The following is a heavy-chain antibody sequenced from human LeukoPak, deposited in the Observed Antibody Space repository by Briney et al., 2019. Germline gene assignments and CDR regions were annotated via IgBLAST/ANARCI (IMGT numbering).Heavy chain of an antibody. CDR1: GFTFSSCT. D-gene: IGHD5-12*01. J-gene: IGHJ4*02. CDR3: ASSRVATSDY. Sequence: GGSLRLSCAASGFTFSSCTMNWDRQAPGEGLEWVSSISSSGSDMYYAESVKGRFTISRDNAKNSLYLQMNSLRAEDTALYYCASSRVATSDYWGQGTLVTVSS. V-gene: IGHV3-21*01. CDR2: ISSSGSDM.